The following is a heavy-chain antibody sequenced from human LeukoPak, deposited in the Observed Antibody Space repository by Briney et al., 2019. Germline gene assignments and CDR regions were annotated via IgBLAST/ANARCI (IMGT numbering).Heavy chain of an antibody. CDR3: AKVYSGYDEAFDI. J-gene: IGHJ3*02. CDR1: GFTFSSYA. D-gene: IGHD5-12*01. V-gene: IGHV3-23*01. Sequence: GGSLRLSCAASGFTFSSYAMSWVRNAPGKGLEWVSAISGSGGSTYYADSVKGRFTISRDNSKNTLYLQMNSLRAEDTAVYYCAKVYSGYDEAFDIWGQGTMVTVSS. CDR2: ISGSGGST.